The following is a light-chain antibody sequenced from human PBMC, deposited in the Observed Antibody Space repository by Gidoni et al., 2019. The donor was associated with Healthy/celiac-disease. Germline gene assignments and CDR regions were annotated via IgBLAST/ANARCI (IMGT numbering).Light chain of an antibody. Sequence: QSVLTQPPSASGTPGQRVTISCSGSSANIGSNTVNWYQQLPGTAPKLLIYSNNQRPSGVPDRFSGSKSGTSASLAISVLQSEDEADYYCAAWDDSLNKVFGTGTKVTVL. CDR2: SNN. CDR3: AAWDDSLNKV. V-gene: IGLV1-44*01. CDR1: SANIGSNT. J-gene: IGLJ1*01.